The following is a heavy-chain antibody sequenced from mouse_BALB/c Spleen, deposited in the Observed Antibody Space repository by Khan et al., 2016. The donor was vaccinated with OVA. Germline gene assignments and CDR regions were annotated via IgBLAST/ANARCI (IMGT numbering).Heavy chain of an antibody. J-gene: IGHJ2*01. Sequence: ELVESGGGLVKPGGSLKLSCAASGFAFNNYDMSWVRQTPEKRLDWVAYISSGGTTTYYPDTVKGRFTVSRDNAKNTLYLQMSSLKSEDTAMYYCVRLHYYGSNYYFDYWGQGTTLTVSS. CDR3: VRLHYYGSNYYFDY. V-gene: IGHV5-12-1*01. CDR1: GFAFNNYD. CDR2: ISSGGTTT. D-gene: IGHD1-1*01.